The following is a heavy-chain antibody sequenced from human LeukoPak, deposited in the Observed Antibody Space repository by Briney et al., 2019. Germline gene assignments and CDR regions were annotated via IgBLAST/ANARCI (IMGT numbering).Heavy chain of an antibody. D-gene: IGHD6-13*01. Sequence: SGTLSLSCAISGDSVSSNSAGWDWIRQSPSRGLEWLVRTNCGSRWYNDSAGCVKGRTTNTPDTSKNQFCLQLKSVTPEDTAVYYCARVRDTSIAAADTVWFDPWGQGTLVTVSS. CDR1: GDSVSSNSAG. V-gene: IGHV6-1*01. J-gene: IGHJ5*02. CDR2: TNCGSRWYN. CDR3: ARVRDTSIAAADTVWFDP.